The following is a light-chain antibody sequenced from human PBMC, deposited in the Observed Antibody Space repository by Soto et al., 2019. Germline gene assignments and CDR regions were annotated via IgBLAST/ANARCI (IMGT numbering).Light chain of an antibody. Sequence: EIVLTQSPATLSLSPGERATLSCRASQSVSSYLAWYQQKPGQAPRLLIYDASNRATGIPARFSGSGSVTDFTLTISSLEPEDFAVYYCQQRSTFGGGPKVEIK. CDR3: QQRST. J-gene: IGKJ4*01. V-gene: IGKV3-11*01. CDR1: QSVSSY. CDR2: DAS.